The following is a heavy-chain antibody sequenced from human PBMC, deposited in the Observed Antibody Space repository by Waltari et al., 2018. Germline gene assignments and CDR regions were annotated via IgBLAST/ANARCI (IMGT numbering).Heavy chain of an antibody. D-gene: IGHD6-19*01. Sequence: EVPLLESGGGLIEPGGSLRLSCVAFGFSFSTYEMSWVRQAPGKGLEWVSVWDKLDNRHYGSSVKGRFTISRDNSRNTLYLELNNLRVEDTAIYFCVKGGWLDDWGQGTLVTVSS. CDR3: VKGGWLDD. J-gene: IGHJ4*02. V-gene: IGHV3-23*03. CDR2: WDKLDNR. CDR1: GFSFSTYE.